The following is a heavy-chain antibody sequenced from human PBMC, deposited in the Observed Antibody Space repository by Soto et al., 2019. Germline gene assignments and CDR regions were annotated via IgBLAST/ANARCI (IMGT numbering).Heavy chain of an antibody. V-gene: IGHV3-15*07. J-gene: IGHJ4*02. CDR3: TPGEEAYSYDSSGYYGQYYFDY. D-gene: IGHD3-22*01. CDR2: IKSKTDGGTT. Sequence: GGSLRLSCAASGFTFSNAWMNWVRQAPGKGLEWVGRIKSKTDGGTTDYAAPVKGRITISRDDSKNTLYLQMNSLKTEDTPVYYCTPGEEAYSYDSSGYYGQYYFDYWGQGPLVTVSS. CDR1: GFTFSNAW.